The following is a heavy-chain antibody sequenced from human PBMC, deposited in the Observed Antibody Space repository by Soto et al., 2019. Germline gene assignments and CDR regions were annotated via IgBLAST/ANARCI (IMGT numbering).Heavy chain of an antibody. CDR3: AKASKYSSSSGVYFDY. D-gene: IGHD6-6*01. CDR1: GFTFDDYA. CDR2: ISWNSGSI. V-gene: IGHV3-9*01. Sequence: GGSLRLSCAASGFTFDDYAMHWVRQAPGKGLEWVSGISWNSGSIGYADSVKGRFTISRDNAKNSLYLQMNSLRAEDTALYYCAKASKYSSSSGVYFDYWGQGTLVTVSS. J-gene: IGHJ4*02.